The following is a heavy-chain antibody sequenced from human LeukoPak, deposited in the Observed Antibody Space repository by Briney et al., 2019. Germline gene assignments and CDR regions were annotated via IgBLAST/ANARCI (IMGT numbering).Heavy chain of an antibody. CDR1: GFTFTRFA. V-gene: IGHV3-30*04. CDR2: ISYDGSNK. Sequence: GGSLRLSCAASGFTFTRFAMYWVRQAPGKGLEWVALISYDGSNKYYADSVKGRFTISRDNSKNTVYLQMNSPRAEDTAVYYCARVGGDVLSGHRTGYYYAMDVWGQGTTDTVSS. CDR3: ARVGGDVLSGHRTGYYYAMDV. D-gene: IGHD3-3*01. J-gene: IGHJ6*02.